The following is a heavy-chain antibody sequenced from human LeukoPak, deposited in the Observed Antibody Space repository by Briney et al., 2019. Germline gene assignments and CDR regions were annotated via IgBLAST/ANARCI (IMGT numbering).Heavy chain of an antibody. D-gene: IGHD5-18*01. Sequence: SGTLSLTCAVSGGSISSSNWWSWVRQPPGKGLEWIGEIYHSGSTNYNPSLKSRVTISVDKSKNQFSLKLSSVTAADTAVYYCASQGGGYSYGLSDYWGQGTLVTVSS. J-gene: IGHJ4*02. CDR3: ASQGGGYSYGLSDY. CDR2: IYHSGST. V-gene: IGHV4-4*02. CDR1: GGSISSSNW.